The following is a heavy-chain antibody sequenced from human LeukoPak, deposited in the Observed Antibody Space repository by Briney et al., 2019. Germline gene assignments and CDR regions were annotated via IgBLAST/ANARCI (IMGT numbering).Heavy chain of an antibody. CDR2: IYYSGST. V-gene: IGHV4-59*01. D-gene: IGHD2-2*02. CDR3: ARSIVVVPAAIPGNYNWFDP. Sequence: PSETLSLTCTVSGGSISSYYWSWIRQPPGKGLGWIGYIYYSGSTNYNPSLKSRVTISVDTSKNQFSLKLSSVTAADTAVYYCARSIVVVPAAIPGNYNWFDPWGQGTLVTVSS. CDR1: GGSISSYY. J-gene: IGHJ5*02.